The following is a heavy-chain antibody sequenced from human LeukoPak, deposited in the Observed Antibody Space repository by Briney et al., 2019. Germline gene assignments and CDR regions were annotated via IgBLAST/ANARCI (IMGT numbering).Heavy chain of an antibody. CDR1: GGSISSYY. D-gene: IGHD3-3*01. V-gene: IGHV4-59*01. CDR2: IYYSGST. Sequence: SETLSLTCTVSGGSISSYYWSWIRQPPGKGLEWIGYIYYSGSTNYNPSLKSRVTISVDTSKNQFSLKLSSVTAADTAVYYCARGTPYYDFWSGLAAGYWGQGTLVTVSS. CDR3: ARGTPYYDFWSGLAAGY. J-gene: IGHJ4*02.